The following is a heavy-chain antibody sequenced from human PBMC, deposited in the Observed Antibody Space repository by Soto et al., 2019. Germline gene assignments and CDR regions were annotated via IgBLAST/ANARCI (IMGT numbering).Heavy chain of an antibody. D-gene: IGHD3-3*01. Sequence: EASVKVSCKASGYTFTSYYMHWVRQAPGQGLEWMGIINPSGGSTSYAQKFQGRVTMTRDTSTSTVYMELSSLRSEDTAVYYCAREVGVLRFLEWLPNSYYMDVWGKGTTVTVSS. CDR1: GYTFTSYY. J-gene: IGHJ6*03. CDR2: INPSGGST. V-gene: IGHV1-46*03. CDR3: AREVGVLRFLEWLPNSYYMDV.